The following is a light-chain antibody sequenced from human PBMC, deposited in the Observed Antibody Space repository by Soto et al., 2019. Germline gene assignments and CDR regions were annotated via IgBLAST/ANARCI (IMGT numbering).Light chain of an antibody. V-gene: IGKV1-17*01. J-gene: IGKJ4*01. CDR2: AAS. Sequence: DIQMTQSPSSLSASVGDRVTITCRASQGIGGALGWYQQKPRKAPKRLIYAASSLQSGVPSRFSGSGSGTEFTLTISSLQPEDFATYYCLQHNSYPPTFGGGTKVEIK. CDR3: LQHNSYPPT. CDR1: QGIGGA.